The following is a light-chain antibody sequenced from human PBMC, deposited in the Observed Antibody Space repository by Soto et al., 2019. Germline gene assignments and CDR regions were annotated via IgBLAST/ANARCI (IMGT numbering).Light chain of an antibody. J-gene: IGLJ1*01. CDR3: SSYSTTNILV. Sequence: QSALTQPASVSGSPGQSITISCSGTSSDIGAYDYVSWYQQHPGRAPKLIIYDVNNRPSGVSNHFSCSKSGNTASLVISGLQANDEADYYCSSYSTTNILVFGSGTKLTV. V-gene: IGLV2-14*03. CDR1: SSDIGAYDY. CDR2: DVN.